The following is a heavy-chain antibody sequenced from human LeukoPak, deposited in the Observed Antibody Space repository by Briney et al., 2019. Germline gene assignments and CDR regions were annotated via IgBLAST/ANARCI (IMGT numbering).Heavy chain of an antibody. CDR2: IYYSGST. V-gene: IGHV4-59*01. D-gene: IGHD3-10*01. CDR1: GGSISSYY. CDR3: ARDQLGVDY. Sequence: KASETLSLTCTVSGGSISSYYWSWIRQPPGRGLEWIGYIYYSGSTNYNPSLKSRVTISVDTSKNQFSLKLSSVTAADTAVYYCARDQLGVDYWGQGTLVTVSS. J-gene: IGHJ4*02.